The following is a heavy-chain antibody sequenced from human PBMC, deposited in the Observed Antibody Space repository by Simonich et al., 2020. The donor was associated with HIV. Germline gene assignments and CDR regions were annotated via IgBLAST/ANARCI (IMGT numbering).Heavy chain of an antibody. D-gene: IGHD3-10*01. J-gene: IGHJ4*02. CDR3: AKDKGAYYGSGSPVY. CDR2: ISGNSGSI. V-gene: IGHV3-9*01. CDR1: GFTFDDYA. Sequence: EVQLVESGGGLVQPGRSLRLSCAASGFTFDDYAMHWVRQAPGKGREWVSGISGNSGSIGYADSVKGRFTISRDNAKNSLYLQMNSLRAEDTALYYCAKDKGAYYGSGSPVYWGQGTLVTVSS.